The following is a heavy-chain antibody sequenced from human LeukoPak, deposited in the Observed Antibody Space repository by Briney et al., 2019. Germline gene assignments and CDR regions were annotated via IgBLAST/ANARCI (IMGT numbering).Heavy chain of an antibody. CDR2: IYYSGST. CDR3: ARSAAAGYYYGMDV. J-gene: IGHJ6*04. CDR1: GRSVSSGSYY. D-gene: IGHD6-13*01. Sequence: SETLSLTCTVSGRSVSSGSYYWSWIRQPPGKGLEWIGYIYYSGSTNYNPSLKSRVTISVDTSKNQFSLKLSSVTAADTAVYYCARSAAAGYYYGMDVWGKGTTVTVSS. V-gene: IGHV4-61*01.